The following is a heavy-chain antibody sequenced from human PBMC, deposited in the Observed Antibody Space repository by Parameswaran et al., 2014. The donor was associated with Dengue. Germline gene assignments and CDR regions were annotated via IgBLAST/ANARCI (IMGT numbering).Heavy chain of an antibody. D-gene: IGHD5-12*01. V-gene: IGHV1-8*01. Sequence: RQAPGQGLEWMGWINPNSDYTGYAQRFQGRVTLTKSASTSTAYMELSSLGSEDTAIYYCARGGYTSGSEYIYHGFDVWGQGTTVTVSS. CDR3: ARGGYTSGSEYIYHGFDV. CDR2: INPNSDYT. J-gene: IGHJ6*02.